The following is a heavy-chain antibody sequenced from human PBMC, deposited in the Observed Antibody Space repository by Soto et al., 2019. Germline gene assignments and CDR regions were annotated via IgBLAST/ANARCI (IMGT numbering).Heavy chain of an antibody. Sequence: GSLRLSCGTSGFTFCRQAMSWGRPGPGKGLEWVSAISGSGGSTYYADSVKGRFTISRDNSKNTLYLQMNSLRAEDTAVYYCAKDRELDPYDFWSGLDYWGQGTLVTVSS. D-gene: IGHD3-3*01. CDR3: AKDRELDPYDFWSGLDY. J-gene: IGHJ4*02. CDR2: ISGSGGST. CDR1: GFTFCRQA. V-gene: IGHV3-23*01.